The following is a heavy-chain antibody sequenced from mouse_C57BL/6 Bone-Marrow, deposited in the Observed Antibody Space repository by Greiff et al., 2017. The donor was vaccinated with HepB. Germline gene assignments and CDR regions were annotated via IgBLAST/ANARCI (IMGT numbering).Heavy chain of an antibody. CDR3: TFYYDYPYYAMDY. Sequence: EVKVVESGEGLVKPGGSLKLSCAASGFTFSSYAMSWVRQTPEKRLEWVAYISSGDDYIYYADTVKGRFTISRDNARNTLYLQMSSLKSEDTAMYYCTFYYDYPYYAMDYWGQGTSVTVSS. CDR1: GFTFSSYA. CDR2: ISSGDDYI. V-gene: IGHV5-9-1*02. D-gene: IGHD2-4*01. J-gene: IGHJ4*01.